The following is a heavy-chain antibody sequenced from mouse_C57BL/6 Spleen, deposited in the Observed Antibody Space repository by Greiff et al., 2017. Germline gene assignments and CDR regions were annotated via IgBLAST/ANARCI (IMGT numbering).Heavy chain of an antibody. CDR2: IRNKANGYTT. V-gene: IGHV7-3*01. Sequence: EVQLVESGGGLVQPGGSLSLSCAASGFTFTDYYMSWVRQPPGKALEWLGFIRNKANGYTTEYSASVKGRFTISRDNSQSILYLQMNALRAEDSATYYCARSITTVVGGYWGQWTLVTVSA. D-gene: IGHD1-1*01. J-gene: IGHJ3*01. CDR1: GFTFTDYY. CDR3: ARSITTVVGGY.